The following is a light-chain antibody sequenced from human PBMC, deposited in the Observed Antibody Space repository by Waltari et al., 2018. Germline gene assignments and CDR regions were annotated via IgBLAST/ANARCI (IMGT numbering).Light chain of an antibody. Sequence: EIVMTQSPATLSVSPGERATLSCRASQSVGISLAWYQQTPGQAPRLLIYDASTRATGIPARFSGSGSGTEFTLTISSLQSEDFAVYYCQHYKNWLEITFGPGTKVDIK. CDR1: QSVGIS. CDR2: DAS. CDR3: QHYKNWLEIT. J-gene: IGKJ3*01. V-gene: IGKV3D-15*01.